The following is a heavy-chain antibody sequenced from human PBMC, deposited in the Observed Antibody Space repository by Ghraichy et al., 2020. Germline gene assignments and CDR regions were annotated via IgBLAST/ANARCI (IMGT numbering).Heavy chain of an antibody. J-gene: IGHJ6*02. V-gene: IGHV3-48*02. Sequence: GGSLRLSCAASGFTFSSYSMNWVRQAPGKGLEWVSYISSSSSTIYYADSVKGRFTISRDNAKNSLYLQMNSLRDEDMAVYYCARDHCSSTSCYFPYYYGMDVWGQGTTVTVSS. CDR3: ARDHCSSTSCYFPYYYGMDV. CDR1: GFTFSSYS. CDR2: ISSSSSTI. D-gene: IGHD2-2*01.